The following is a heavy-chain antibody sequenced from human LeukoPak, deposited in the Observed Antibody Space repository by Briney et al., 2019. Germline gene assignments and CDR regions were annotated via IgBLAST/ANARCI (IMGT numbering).Heavy chain of an antibody. CDR1: GGTFSSYA. Sequence: GASVKVSCKAFGGTFSSYAISWVRQAPGQGLEWMGRIIPILGTANYAQKFQGRVTITTDESTSTAYMELSSLRSEDTAVYYCARDGGDFWSGYYGYWGQGTLVTVSS. CDR3: ARDGGDFWSGYYGY. D-gene: IGHD3-3*01. V-gene: IGHV1-69*11. CDR2: IIPILGTA. J-gene: IGHJ4*02.